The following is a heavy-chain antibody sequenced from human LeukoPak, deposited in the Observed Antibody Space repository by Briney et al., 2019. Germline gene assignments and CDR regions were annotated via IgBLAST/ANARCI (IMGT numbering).Heavy chain of an antibody. V-gene: IGHV1-2*02. Sequence: ASVKVSCKASGYTFTGYYMHWVRRAPGQGLEWMGWINPNSGGTNYAQKFQGRVSMTADTSTSTAYMELRSLRSDDTAVYYCARSGRGTYYYFDLWGQGTLVTVSS. CDR3: ARSGRGTYYYFDL. J-gene: IGHJ4*02. CDR1: GYTFTGYY. D-gene: IGHD1-26*01. CDR2: INPNSGGT.